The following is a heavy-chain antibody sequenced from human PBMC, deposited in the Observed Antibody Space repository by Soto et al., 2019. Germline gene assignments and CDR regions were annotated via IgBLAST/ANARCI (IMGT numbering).Heavy chain of an antibody. CDR3: AREGPAPYYYYGMDV. V-gene: IGHV1-18*01. J-gene: IGHJ6*02. CDR1: GYSFTTYG. Sequence: QVQLVQSGGEVKKPGASVKVSCKTSGYSFTTYGISWVRQAPGQGLEWMGWISAYNGNTNYAQKLQGRVTMTTDTSMSTAYMELRSLRSDDTAVYYCAREGPAPYYYYGMDVWGQGSTVTVSS. CDR2: ISAYNGNT.